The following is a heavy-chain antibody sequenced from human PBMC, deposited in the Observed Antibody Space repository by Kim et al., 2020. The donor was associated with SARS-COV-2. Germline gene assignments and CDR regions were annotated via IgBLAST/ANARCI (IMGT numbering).Heavy chain of an antibody. CDR1: GGTFSSYA. Sequence: SVKVSCKASGGTFSSYAISWVRQAPGQGLEWMGGIIPLFGTTKYAQKFQGRVSITADESTRTAYMELSSLRSDDTALYYCAGGDVVVVATTLPHYWGQGTLVTVS. V-gene: IGHV1-69*13. J-gene: IGHJ4*02. D-gene: IGHD2-15*01. CDR2: IIPLFGTT. CDR3: AGGDVVVVATTLPHY.